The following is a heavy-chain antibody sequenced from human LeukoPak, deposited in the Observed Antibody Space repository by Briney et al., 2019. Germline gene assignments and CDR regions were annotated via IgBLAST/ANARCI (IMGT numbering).Heavy chain of an antibody. J-gene: IGHJ4*02. CDR3: AKRGVVIRVFLVGFHKEAYYFDS. D-gene: IGHD3-10*01. CDR2: LSGSGGGT. CDR1: GITLSNYG. V-gene: IGHV3-23*01. Sequence: PGGSLRLSCAVSGITLSNYGMSWVRQAPGKGLEWVAGLSGSGGGTNCADSVQGRLTISRDNPKNTLYLQMNSLRAEDTAVYFCAKRGVVIRVFLVGFHKEAYYFDSWGQGALVTVSS.